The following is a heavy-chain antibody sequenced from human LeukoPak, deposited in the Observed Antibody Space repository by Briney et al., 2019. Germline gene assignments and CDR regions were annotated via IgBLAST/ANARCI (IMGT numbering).Heavy chain of an antibody. Sequence: GGSLRLSCAASGFPFSSYAMSWVRQAPGKGLEWVSAISGGGSTYYADSVKGRFTISRDSSKNTLYLQMYSLRAEDTAVYFCAKQRSEVVIAATNYWGQGTLVTVSS. D-gene: IGHD2-15*01. CDR1: GFPFSSYA. J-gene: IGHJ4*02. CDR2: ISGGGST. V-gene: IGHV3-23*01. CDR3: AKQRSEVVIAATNY.